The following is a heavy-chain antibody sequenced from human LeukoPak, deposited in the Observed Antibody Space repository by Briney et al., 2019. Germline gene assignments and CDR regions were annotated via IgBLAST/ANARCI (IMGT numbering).Heavy chain of an antibody. J-gene: IGHJ4*02. D-gene: IGHD3-22*01. V-gene: IGHV3-23*01. CDR1: GFTFSSYA. CDR3: AKEIDYYDSSGYERGFDY. Sequence: GGSLRLSCAASGFTFSSYAMSWVRQAPGKGLEWVSAISGSGGSTYYADSVKGRLTISRDNSKNTLYLQMNSLRAEDTAVYYCAKEIDYYDSSGYERGFDYWGQGTLVTVSS. CDR2: ISGSGGST.